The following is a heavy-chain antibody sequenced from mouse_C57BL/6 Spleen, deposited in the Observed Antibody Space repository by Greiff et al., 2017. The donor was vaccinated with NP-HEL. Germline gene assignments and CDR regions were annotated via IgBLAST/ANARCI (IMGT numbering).Heavy chain of an antibody. V-gene: IGHV1-53*01. CDR3: ARDPYYYGSSSYGDY. J-gene: IGHJ2*01. CDR2: INPSNGGT. D-gene: IGHD1-1*01. CDR1: GYTFTSYW. Sequence: QVQLQQSGTELVKPGASVKLSCKASGYTFTSYWLHWVKQRPGQGLEWIGNINPSNGGTNYNEKLKSKATLTVDKSSSTAYMQLSSLTSEDSAVYYCARDPYYYGSSSYGDYWGQGTTLTVSS.